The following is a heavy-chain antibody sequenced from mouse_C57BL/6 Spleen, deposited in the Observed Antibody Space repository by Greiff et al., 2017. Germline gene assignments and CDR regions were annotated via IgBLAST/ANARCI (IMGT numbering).Heavy chain of an antibody. CDR3: AIPLITTVVDYAMDY. Sequence: EVMLVESGGGLVKPGGSLKLSCAASGFTFSDYGMHWVRQAPEKGLEWVAYISSGSSTIYYADTVKGRFTISRDNAKNTLFLQMTSLRSEDTAMYYCAIPLITTVVDYAMDYWGQGTSVPVSS. CDR1: GFTFSDYG. J-gene: IGHJ4*01. D-gene: IGHD1-1*01. V-gene: IGHV5-17*01. CDR2: ISSGSSTI.